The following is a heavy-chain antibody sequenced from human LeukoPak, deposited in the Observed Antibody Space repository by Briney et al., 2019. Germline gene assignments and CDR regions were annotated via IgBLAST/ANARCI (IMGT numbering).Heavy chain of an antibody. V-gene: IGHV1-2*02. D-gene: IGHD3-3*01. CDR3: ARGFTIFGVVFIVDRIYYFDY. Sequence: GASVKVSCKASGDTFTAHYIHWVRQAPGHGLEWMGWINPNSGGTNYAHKFHGRVTMSRDTSISTAYTELNRLRSDDTAVYYCARGFTIFGVVFIVDRIYYFDYWGQGTLVTVSS. J-gene: IGHJ4*02. CDR2: INPNSGGT. CDR1: GDTFTAHY.